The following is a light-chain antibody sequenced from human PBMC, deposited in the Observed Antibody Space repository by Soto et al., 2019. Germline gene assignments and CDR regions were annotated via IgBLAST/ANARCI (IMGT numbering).Light chain of an antibody. V-gene: IGKV1-5*01. CDR2: DAS. CDR3: QHYNTYSTWT. J-gene: IGKJ1*01. Sequence: DIEMTQSRSSLSASGGDRVTIRCRSSQSISSWLSWYQQKPGKAPKLLIYDASSLQSGVPSRFSGSGSGTEFTLTISGLQPDDFATYYCQHYNTYSTWTFGQGTKVDIK. CDR1: QSISSW.